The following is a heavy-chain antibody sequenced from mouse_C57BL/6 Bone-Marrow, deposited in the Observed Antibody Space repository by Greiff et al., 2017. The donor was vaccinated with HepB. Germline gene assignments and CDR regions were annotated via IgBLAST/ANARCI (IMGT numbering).Heavy chain of an antibody. Sequence: VQLQQSGAELVKPGASVKLSCTASGFNIKDYYMHWVKQRTEQGLEWIGRIDHEDGDTKYAPKLQGKGTITADTSSNTAYLQLSSLTSEDTAVYYCARDLLLRVPYFDYWGQGTTLTVSS. CDR3: ARDLLLRVPYFDY. V-gene: IGHV14-2*01. CDR1: GFNIKDYY. D-gene: IGHD1-1*01. J-gene: IGHJ2*01. CDR2: IDHEDGDT.